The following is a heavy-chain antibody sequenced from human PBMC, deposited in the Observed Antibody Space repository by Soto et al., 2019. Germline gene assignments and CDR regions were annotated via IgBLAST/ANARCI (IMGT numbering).Heavy chain of an antibody. Sequence: QVQLVQSGAEVKKPGASVKISCKASGYTFTNYDMPWVRQAPGQGLKWMGIIKTSGGSTNSAQMFQGRVTMTRDTTTSTVYMELNSLKSEDTAVYYCTRGGYSSASFDYWGQGTLVTVSS. J-gene: IGHJ4*02. CDR2: IKTSGGST. CDR1: GYTFTNYD. D-gene: IGHD6-6*01. V-gene: IGHV1-46*03. CDR3: TRGGYSSASFDY.